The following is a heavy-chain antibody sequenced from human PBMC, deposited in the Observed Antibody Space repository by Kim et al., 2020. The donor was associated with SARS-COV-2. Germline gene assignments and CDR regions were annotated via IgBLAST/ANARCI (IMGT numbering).Heavy chain of an antibody. D-gene: IGHD1-26*01. CDR3: ARDLLVGATSYGMDL. J-gene: IGHJ6*02. CDR1: GFTFSSYG. CDR2: IWYDGSNK. V-gene: IGHV3-33*01. Sequence: GGSLRLSCSASGFTFSSYGMHRVRQAPGKGLEWVAVIWYDGSNKYYADSVKGRFTISRDNSKNTLYLQMNSLRAEDTAVYYCARDLLVGATSYGMDLWGQGTTVTVSS.